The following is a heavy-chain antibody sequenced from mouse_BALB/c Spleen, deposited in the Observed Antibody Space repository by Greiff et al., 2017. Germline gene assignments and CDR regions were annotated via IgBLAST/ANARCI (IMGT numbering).Heavy chain of an antibody. CDR1: GFTFSSYA. J-gene: IGHJ3*01. Sequence: EVKLMESGGGLVKPGGSLKLSCAASGFTFSSYAMSWVRQSPEKRLEWVAEISSGGSYTYYPDTVTGRFTISRDNAKNTLYLEMSSLRSEDTAMYYCARDGGKGFAYWGQGTLVTVSA. V-gene: IGHV5-9-4*01. CDR3: ARDGGKGFAY. CDR2: ISSGGSYT.